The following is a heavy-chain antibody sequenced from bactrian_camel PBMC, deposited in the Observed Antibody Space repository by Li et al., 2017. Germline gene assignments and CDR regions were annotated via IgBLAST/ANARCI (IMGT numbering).Heavy chain of an antibody. CDR1: GSPDSAYV. V-gene: IGHV3S53*01. CDR2: IEGSGSA. CDR3: AADPGIVRVGLATRLRDAAFRY. J-gene: IGHJ6*01. Sequence: HVQLVESGGGSVQAGGSLKLSCRVSGSPDSAYVMGRFRQGPGKEREGVGGIEGSGSATYADSAKGRFTISKDNDNILYLQMNSLQPEDTAVYYCAADPGIVRVGLATRLRDAAFRYWGQGTQVTVS. D-gene: IGHD5*01.